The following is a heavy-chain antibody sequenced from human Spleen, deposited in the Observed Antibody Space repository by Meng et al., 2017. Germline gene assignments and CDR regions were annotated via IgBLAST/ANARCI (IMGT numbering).Heavy chain of an antibody. CDR3: AREHGFAGGADYHHYGMDV. CDR2: IWYDGNNK. D-gene: IGHD3-10*01. J-gene: IGHJ6*02. Sequence: GESLKISCAASGFTFSSYGMHWVRQAPGRGLEWVALIWYDGNNKYHGDSVKGRFTISRDNSKNTLYLQMNSLRAEDTAVYYCAREHGFAGGADYHHYGMDVWGQGTTVTVSS. V-gene: IGHV3-33*01. CDR1: GFTFSSYG.